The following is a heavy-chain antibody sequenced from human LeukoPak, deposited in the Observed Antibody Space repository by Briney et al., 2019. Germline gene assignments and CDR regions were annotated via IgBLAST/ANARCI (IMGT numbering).Heavy chain of an antibody. Sequence: AGGSLRLSCAASGFTFRSYAVSWVRQAPGKGLEWVSGISGSGDSTYYADSVKGRFSISRDNSKNTLWLQMNSLKDEDTAVYYCAKDPRAGSGWGSFDYWGQGTLVTVSS. CDR3: AKDPRAGSGWGSFDY. CDR1: GFTFRSYA. D-gene: IGHD6-19*01. CDR2: ISGSGDST. V-gene: IGHV3-23*01. J-gene: IGHJ4*02.